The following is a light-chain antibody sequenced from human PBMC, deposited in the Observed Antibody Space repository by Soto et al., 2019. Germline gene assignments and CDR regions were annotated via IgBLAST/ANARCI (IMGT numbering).Light chain of an antibody. CDR2: KAS. V-gene: IGKV1-5*03. J-gene: IGKJ2*01. Sequence: DIQMTQSPSTLSASVGDRVTITCRASQSISSWLAWYQQKPGKAPKLLIYKASSLESGVPARSSGSGSGTEFTLTISSLQPDDFATDYCQQYNSYSYTFGQGTKLEIK. CDR3: QQYNSYSYT. CDR1: QSISSW.